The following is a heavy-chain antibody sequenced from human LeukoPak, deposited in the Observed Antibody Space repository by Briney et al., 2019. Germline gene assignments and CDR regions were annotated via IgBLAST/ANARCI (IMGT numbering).Heavy chain of an antibody. Sequence: GGSLRLSCAASGFSFSNYGMHWVRQAPGKGLEWVAVIWYDGSNKYYADSVKGRFTISRDNSKNTLYVQMGSLRAEDTAVYYCARSNNGGWGYCDYWGQGSLVTVSS. J-gene: IGHJ4*02. CDR1: GFSFSNYG. CDR3: ARSNNGGWGYCDY. D-gene: IGHD3-16*01. CDR2: IWYDGSNK. V-gene: IGHV3-33*01.